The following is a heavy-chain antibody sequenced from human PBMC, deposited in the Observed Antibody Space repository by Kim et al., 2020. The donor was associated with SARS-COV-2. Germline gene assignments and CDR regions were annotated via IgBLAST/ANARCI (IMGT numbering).Heavy chain of an antibody. D-gene: IGHD6-13*01. Sequence: GGSLRLSCAASGFTFDDYAMHWVRQAPGKGLEWVSGISWNSGSIGYADSVKGRFTISRDNAKNSLYLQMNSLRAEDTALYYCAKDMYSTPCYFDYWGQGTLVTVSS. CDR2: ISWNSGSI. CDR3: AKDMYSTPCYFDY. CDR1: GFTFDDYA. J-gene: IGHJ4*02. V-gene: IGHV3-9*01.